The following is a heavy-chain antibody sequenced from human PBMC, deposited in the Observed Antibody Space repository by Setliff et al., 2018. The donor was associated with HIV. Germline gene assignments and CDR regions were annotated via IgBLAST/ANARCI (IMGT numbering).Heavy chain of an antibody. J-gene: IGHJ6*04. CDR3: ARLRYGSGIPLDV. D-gene: IGHD3-10*01. CDR2: RYYSGST. Sequence: LSLTCTVSGASISSSTDYWGWIRQSPGKGLEWIGSRYYSGSTYQNPSLKSRVTIPVDTSKNQFSLELSSVTAADTAVYYCARLRYGSGIPLDVWGTGISVTVSS. V-gene: IGHV4-39*01. CDR1: GASISSSTDY.